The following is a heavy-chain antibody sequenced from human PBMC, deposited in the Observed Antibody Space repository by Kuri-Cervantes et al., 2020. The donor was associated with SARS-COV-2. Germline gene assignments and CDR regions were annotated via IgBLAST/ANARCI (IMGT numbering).Heavy chain of an antibody. Sequence: ASVKVSCKASGYTFTSYYMHWVRQAPGQGLEWMGIINPSGCSTSYAQKFQGRVTITRDTSTSTVYMELSSLRSEDTAVYYWARDRNDILTGYYVDYWGQGTLVTVSS. CDR3: ARDRNDILTGYYVDY. J-gene: IGHJ4*02. D-gene: IGHD3-9*01. V-gene: IGHV1-46*01. CDR2: INPSGCST. CDR1: GYTFTSYY.